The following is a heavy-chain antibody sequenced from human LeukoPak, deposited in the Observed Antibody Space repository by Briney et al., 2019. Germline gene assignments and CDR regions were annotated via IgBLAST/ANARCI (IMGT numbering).Heavy chain of an antibody. CDR3: ARSDGYGLVGI. CDR2: IYYSGST. CDR1: GGSISSDY. V-gene: IGHV4-59*01. D-gene: IGHD3-10*01. Sequence: SETLSLTCTVSGGSISSDYWSWMRQPPGEGLEWRGDIYYSGSTNYNPSLKSRGTISVDTSKNHFSLKLRSVTAADTAVYYCARSDGYGLVGIWGQGTMVTVSS. J-gene: IGHJ3*02.